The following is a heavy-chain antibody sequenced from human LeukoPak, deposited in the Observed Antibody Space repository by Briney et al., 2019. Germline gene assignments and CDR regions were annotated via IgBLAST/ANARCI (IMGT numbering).Heavy chain of an antibody. V-gene: IGHV1-69*06. J-gene: IGHJ6*03. CDR3: AAWPRIAARPHYVPYMDV. D-gene: IGHD6-6*01. CDR2: IIPIFGAA. CDR1: GYTFTGHY. Sequence: GASVKVSCKASGYTFTGHYMHWVRQAPGQGLEWMGGIIPIFGAANYAQKFQGRVTITADKSTSTAYMELSSLRSEDTAVYYCAAWPRIAARPHYVPYMDVWGKGTTVTVSS.